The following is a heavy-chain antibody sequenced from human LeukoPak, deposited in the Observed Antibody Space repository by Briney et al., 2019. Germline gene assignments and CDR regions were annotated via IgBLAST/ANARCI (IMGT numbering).Heavy chain of an antibody. J-gene: IGHJ4*02. CDR1: GFTFSDYY. Sequence: GGSLRLSCAASGFTFSDYYMSWIRQAPGKGLEWVSYISSSGSTIHYADSVKGRFTISRDNAKNSLYLQMNSLRAEDTAVYYCARDLIVRRASLDYWGQGTLVTVSS. CDR2: ISSSGSTI. V-gene: IGHV3-11*04. D-gene: IGHD2-21*01. CDR3: ARDLIVRRASLDY.